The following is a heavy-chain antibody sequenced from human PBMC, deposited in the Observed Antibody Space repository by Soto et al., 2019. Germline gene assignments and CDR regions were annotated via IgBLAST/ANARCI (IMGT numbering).Heavy chain of an antibody. Sequence: EVQLVESGGGLVQPGGSLKLSCAASGFTFSGSAMHWVRQASGKGLEWVGRIRSKANSYATAYAASVKGRFTISRDDSKNTAYLQMNRLKTEDTAVYYCTRHAVSWEPREYFNWFDPWGQGTLVTVSS. J-gene: IGHJ5*02. D-gene: IGHD1-26*01. CDR1: GFTFSGSA. CDR2: IRSKANSYAT. V-gene: IGHV3-73*02. CDR3: TRHAVSWEPREYFNWFDP.